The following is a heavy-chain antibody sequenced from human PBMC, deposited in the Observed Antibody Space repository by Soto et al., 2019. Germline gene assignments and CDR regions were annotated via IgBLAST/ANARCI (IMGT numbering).Heavy chain of an antibody. CDR1: EGTLSSYA. CDR2: IIPIFGTA. D-gene: IGHD2-15*01. CDR3: ARDLVGCSGGSCYSDYYYYGMDV. Sequence: SLGVSCPASEGTLSSYAISWVRRAPGPGLDLMGGIIPIFGTANYAQKFQGRVTITADESTSTAYMELSSLRSEDTAVYYCARDLVGCSGGSCYSDYYYYGMDVWGQGTTVTVSS. V-gene: IGHV1-69*01. J-gene: IGHJ6*02.